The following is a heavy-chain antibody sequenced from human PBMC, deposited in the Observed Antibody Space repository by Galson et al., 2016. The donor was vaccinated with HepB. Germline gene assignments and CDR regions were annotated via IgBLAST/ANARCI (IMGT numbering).Heavy chain of an antibody. CDR3: SRMMYYYGSGNKYYYLLDV. J-gene: IGHJ6*02. D-gene: IGHD3-10*01. CDR2: IRSKNNSYAT. Sequence: SLRLSCAASGFTFRGSDMYWVRQASGKGLEWVGRIRSKNNSYATAFAASVEGRFTISRDDSKNTTYLQMNSLKSEDTAVYYCSRMMYYYGSGNKYYYLLDVWGQGATVTVSS. CDR1: GFTFRGSD. V-gene: IGHV3-73*01.